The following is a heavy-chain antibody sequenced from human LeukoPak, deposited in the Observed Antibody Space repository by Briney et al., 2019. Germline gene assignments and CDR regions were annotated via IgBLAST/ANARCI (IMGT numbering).Heavy chain of an antibody. CDR2: ISGSGGST. CDR3: AKEDTAMVASLDY. CDR1: SFTFGAYA. D-gene: IGHD5-18*01. Sequence: QPGGSLRLSCAASSFTFGAYAMTWVRQAPGKGLEWVSSISGSGGSTYYADSVKGGFTISRDNSKTTLYLQMNSLTTEDTAVYFCAKEDTAMVASLDYWGQGTLVTVSS. J-gene: IGHJ4*02. V-gene: IGHV3-23*01.